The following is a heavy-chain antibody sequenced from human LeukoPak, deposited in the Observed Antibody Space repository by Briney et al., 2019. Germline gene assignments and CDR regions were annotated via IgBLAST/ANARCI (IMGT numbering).Heavy chain of an antibody. V-gene: IGHV1-18*01. J-gene: IGHJ4*02. D-gene: IGHD1-1*01. CDR3: ARDLSTTGTASLGY. CDR1: GYTFTSYG. Sequence: ASVKVSCKASGYTFTSYGISWVRQAPGQGLEWMGWISAYNGNTNYAQKLQGRVTMTTDTSTSTAYMELRSLRSDDTAVYYCARDLSTTGTASLGYWGQGTLVTVSS. CDR2: ISAYNGNT.